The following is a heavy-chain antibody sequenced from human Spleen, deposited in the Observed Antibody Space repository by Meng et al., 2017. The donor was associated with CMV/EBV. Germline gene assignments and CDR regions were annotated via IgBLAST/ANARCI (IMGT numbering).Heavy chain of an antibody. CDR3: ARVPARAAPGDNYYYYGMDV. Sequence: GESLKISCAASGFTFSSYTMNWVRQAPGKGLEWVSSISSSTNYIYYADSVKGRFTISRDNAKNSLFLQMNSLRAEDTAVYYCARVPARAAPGDNYYYYGMDVWGQGTTVTVSS. CDR2: ISSSTNYI. J-gene: IGHJ6*02. CDR1: GFTFSSYT. D-gene: IGHD6-13*01. V-gene: IGHV3-21*01.